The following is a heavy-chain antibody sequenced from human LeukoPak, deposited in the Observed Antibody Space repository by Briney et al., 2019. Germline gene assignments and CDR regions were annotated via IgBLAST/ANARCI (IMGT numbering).Heavy chain of an antibody. D-gene: IGHD6-6*01. Sequence: PGGSLRLSCAASGFTFSSYSMNWVRQAPGKGLEWVSSISSRSSYIYYADSVKGRFTISRDNAKNSLYLQMNSLRAEDTAVYYCARDRHRSSSLDYWGQGTLVTVSS. J-gene: IGHJ4*02. CDR2: ISSRSSYI. CDR3: ARDRHRSSSLDY. CDR1: GFTFSSYS. V-gene: IGHV3-21*01.